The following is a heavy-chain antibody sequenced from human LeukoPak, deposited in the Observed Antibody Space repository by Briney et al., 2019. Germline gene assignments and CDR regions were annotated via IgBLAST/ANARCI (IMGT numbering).Heavy chain of an antibody. V-gene: IGHV1-18*01. CDR3: ARERGRLTMVRGGYDAFDI. CDR1: GYTFTNYG. Sequence: ASVKVSCTASGYTFTNYGVSWVRQAPGQGLEWMGWISAYNGNTNYAQKFQGRVTMTTDTSTSTAYMEVRRLRFDDTALYYCARERGRLTMVRGGYDAFDIWGQGTMVTVSS. D-gene: IGHD3-10*01. CDR2: ISAYNGNT. J-gene: IGHJ3*02.